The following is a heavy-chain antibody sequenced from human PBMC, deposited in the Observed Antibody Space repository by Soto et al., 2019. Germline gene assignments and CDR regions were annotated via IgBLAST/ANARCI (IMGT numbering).Heavy chain of an antibody. CDR1: GYTLTSYA. CDR3: ARVNAYYYGSGSYPEGYYYYYYMDV. J-gene: IGHJ6*03. V-gene: IGHV1-3*01. D-gene: IGHD3-10*01. CDR2: INAGNGNT. Sequence: ASVKVSCKASGYTLTSYAMHWVRQAPGQRLEWMGWINAGNGNTKYSQKFQGRVTITRDTSASTAYMELSSLRSEDTAVYYCARVNAYYYGSGSYPEGYYYYYYMDVWGKGTTVTVSS.